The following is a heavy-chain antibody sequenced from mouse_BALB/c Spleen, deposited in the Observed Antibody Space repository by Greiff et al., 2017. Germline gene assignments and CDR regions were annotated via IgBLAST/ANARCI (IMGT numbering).Heavy chain of an antibody. Sequence: QVQLQQSGAELVKPGASVKLSCKASGYTFTSYYMYWVKQRPGQGLEWIGEINPSNGGTNFNEKFKSKATLTVDKSSSTAYMQLSSLTSEDSAVYYCTRSYYGNYEGAYAMDYWGQGTSVTVSS. CDR3: TRSYYGNYEGAYAMDY. CDR2: INPSNGGT. CDR1: GYTFTSYY. D-gene: IGHD2-10*01. J-gene: IGHJ4*01. V-gene: IGHV1S81*02.